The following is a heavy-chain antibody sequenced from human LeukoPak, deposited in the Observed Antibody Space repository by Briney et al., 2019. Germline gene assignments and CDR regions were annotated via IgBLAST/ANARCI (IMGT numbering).Heavy chain of an antibody. J-gene: IGHJ4*02. D-gene: IGHD3-22*01. V-gene: IGHV1-2*02. CDR3: ARDHYHDSSGPPDY. Sequence: GASVKVSCKASGYTFTGYYMHWVRQAPGQGPEWMGWINPNSGGTNYAQKFQGRVTMTTDTSTSTAYMELRSLRSDDTAVYYCARDHYHDSSGPPDYWGQGTLVTVSS. CDR1: GYTFTGYY. CDR2: INPNSGGT.